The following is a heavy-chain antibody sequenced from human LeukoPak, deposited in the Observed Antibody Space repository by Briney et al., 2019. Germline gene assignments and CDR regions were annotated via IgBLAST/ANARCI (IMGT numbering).Heavy chain of an antibody. D-gene: IGHD3-22*01. V-gene: IGHV3-30-3*01. CDR2: VSYDGSNK. CDR3: ARDHYDSSGYLFDY. Sequence: GGSLRLSCAASGFTFSSYAMHWVRQAPGKGLEWVAVVSYDGSNKYYADSVKGRFTISRDNSKNTPYLQMNSLRAEDTAVYYRARDHYDSSGYLFDYWGQGTLVTVSS. CDR1: GFTFSSYA. J-gene: IGHJ4*02.